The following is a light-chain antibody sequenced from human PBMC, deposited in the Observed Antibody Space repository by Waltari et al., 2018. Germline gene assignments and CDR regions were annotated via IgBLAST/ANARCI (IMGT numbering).Light chain of an antibody. J-gene: IGKJ2*01. CDR1: ESISSQ. CDR3: QQRSHWPMYT. Sequence: EIVLTQSPATLSLSPGARATLSCRASESISSQLAWYQQKPGQAPRILIYDTSNRAAGIPARFSGSGSGTDFSLTISSLEPEDFVVYYCQQRSHWPMYTFGQGTKLEIK. CDR2: DTS. V-gene: IGKV3-11*01.